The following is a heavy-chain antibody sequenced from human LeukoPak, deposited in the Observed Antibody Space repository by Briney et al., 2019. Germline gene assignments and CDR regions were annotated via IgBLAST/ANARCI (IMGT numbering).Heavy chain of an antibody. J-gene: IGHJ4*02. CDR3: AKYGHTHIITGAGHFDY. Sequence: GGSLRLSCAASGFTFNSFAMSWVRQAPGKGLEWVSVISGSSGSIYYADSVKGRFTISRDNSKNTLFLQMNGLGAEDTAIYYCAKYGHTHIITGAGHFDYWGQGTLVTVSS. CDR2: ISGSSGSI. D-gene: IGHD3-16*01. V-gene: IGHV3-23*01. CDR1: GFTFNSFA.